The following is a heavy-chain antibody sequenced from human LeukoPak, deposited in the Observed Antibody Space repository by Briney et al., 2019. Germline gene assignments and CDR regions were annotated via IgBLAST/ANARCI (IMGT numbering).Heavy chain of an antibody. Sequence: SVKVSCKASGGTFSNYAISWVRQAPGQGLEWMGTLIPMPGIANYAQKFQGRVTITADKSTSRAYMELSSLRSEDTAVYYCARSTVTVEYWGQGTLSPSPQ. D-gene: IGHD4-17*01. CDR2: LIPMPGIA. CDR1: GGTFSNYA. V-gene: IGHV1-69*04. J-gene: IGHJ4*02. CDR3: ARSTVTVEY.